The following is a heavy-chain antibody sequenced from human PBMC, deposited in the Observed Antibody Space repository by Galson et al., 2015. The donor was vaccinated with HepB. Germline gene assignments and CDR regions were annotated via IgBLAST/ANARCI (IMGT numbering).Heavy chain of an antibody. V-gene: IGHV3-33*01. D-gene: IGHD1-26*01. CDR1: GFTFSSYG. J-gene: IGHJ4*02. Sequence: SLRLSCAASGFTFSSYGMHWVRQAPGKGLEWVAVIWYDGSNKYYADSVKGRFTISRDNSKNTLYLQMNSLRAEDTAVYYCARENTGSRGSYLAFDYWGQGTLVTVSS. CDR3: ARENTGSRGSYLAFDY. CDR2: IWYDGSNK.